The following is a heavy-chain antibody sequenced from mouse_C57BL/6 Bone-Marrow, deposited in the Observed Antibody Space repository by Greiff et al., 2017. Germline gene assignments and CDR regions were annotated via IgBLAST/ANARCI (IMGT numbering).Heavy chain of an antibody. D-gene: IGHD3-1*01. Sequence: QVQLKQSGAELARPGASVKLSCKASGYTFTSYGISWVKQRTGQGLEWIGEIYPSSGNTYYNEKFKGKATLTADKSSSTAYMELRSLTSEDSAVYYCAREEVGERFDCRGQGTTLTVSS. J-gene: IGHJ2*01. V-gene: IGHV1-81*01. CDR2: IYPSSGNT. CDR3: AREEVGERFDC. CDR1: GYTFTSYG.